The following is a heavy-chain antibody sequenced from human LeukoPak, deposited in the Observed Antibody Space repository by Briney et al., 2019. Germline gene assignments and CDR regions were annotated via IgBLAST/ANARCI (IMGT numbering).Heavy chain of an antibody. J-gene: IGHJ4*02. Sequence: PSETLSLTCTVSGVSITSYYWSRIRQPPGKGLEWIGSIYHSGSTNDNPSLKSRVTTSVDTSKNQFSLKLSSVTAADTAVYYCARRGYYYDSSHYYYFDYWGQGTLVTVSS. CDR2: IYHSGST. CDR3: ARRGYYYDSSHYYYFDY. V-gene: IGHV4-59*08. CDR1: GVSITSYY. D-gene: IGHD3-22*01.